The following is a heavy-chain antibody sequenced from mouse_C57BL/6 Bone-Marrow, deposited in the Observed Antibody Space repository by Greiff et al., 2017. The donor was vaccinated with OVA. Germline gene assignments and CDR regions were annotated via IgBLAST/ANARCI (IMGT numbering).Heavy chain of an antibody. V-gene: IGHV5-12*01. CDR2: ISNGGGST. J-gene: IGHJ1*03. D-gene: IGHD1-1*01. CDR3: ARRGYGSSYWYFDV. Sequence: EVKLVESGGGLVQPGGSLKLSCAASGFTFSDYYMYWVRQTPEKRLEWVAYISNGGGSTYYPDTVKGRSTISRDNAKNTLYLQMSRLKSEDTAMYYCARRGYGSSYWYFDVWGTGTTVTVSS. CDR1: GFTFSDYY.